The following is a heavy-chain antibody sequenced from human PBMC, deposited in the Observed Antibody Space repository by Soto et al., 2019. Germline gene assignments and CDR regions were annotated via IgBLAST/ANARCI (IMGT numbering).Heavy chain of an antibody. CDR1: GYTFTGHY. CDR2: INPNGGAT. D-gene: IGHD3-16*01. J-gene: IGHJ4*02. V-gene: IGHV1-2*02. Sequence: ASVKVSCKASGYTFTGHYLHWVRQAPGQRFEWLGWINPNGGATKYARKFQGRISLTGDTSTTTAYLELNRLRSDDTAVYFCARLGSYYDGSSYPFWGQATLVTVSS. CDR3: ARLGSYYDGSSYPF.